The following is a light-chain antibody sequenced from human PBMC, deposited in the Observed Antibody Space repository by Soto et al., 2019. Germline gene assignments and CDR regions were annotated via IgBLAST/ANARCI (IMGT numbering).Light chain of an antibody. Sequence: QSVLTQPPSVSGSPGQSVTISCIGTSSDVGGYNYVSWYQQHPGKAPKLMIYEVSKRPSGVPDRFSGSKSGNTASLTVSGLQAEDEADYYCSSYAASNNLGVFGGGTQLTVL. CDR2: EVS. J-gene: IGLJ2*01. CDR3: SSYAASNNLGV. CDR1: SSDVGGYNY. V-gene: IGLV2-8*01.